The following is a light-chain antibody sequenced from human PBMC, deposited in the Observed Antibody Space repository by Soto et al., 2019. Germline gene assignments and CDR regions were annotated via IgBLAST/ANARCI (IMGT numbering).Light chain of an antibody. J-gene: IGLJ3*02. CDR3: SSCASSNTWV. Sequence: QSALTQPPSASGSPGQSVTISCTGTSSDVGAYNYVSWYQQHAGKAPKLVIYEVTKRPSGVPDRFSGSKSATTASLTVSGLQAEDEADYDCSSCASSNTWVFGGGTKVTVL. CDR1: SSDVGAYNY. V-gene: IGLV2-8*01. CDR2: EVT.